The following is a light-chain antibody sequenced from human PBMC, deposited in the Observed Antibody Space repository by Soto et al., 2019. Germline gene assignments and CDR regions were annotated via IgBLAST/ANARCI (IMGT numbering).Light chain of an antibody. CDR2: GAS. CDR1: QSVSSSY. J-gene: IGKJ2*01. Sequence: EIVLTQSPGTLSLSPGERATLSCRASQSVSSSYLAWYQQKPGQAPRLLIYGASSRATGIPDRFSGSGSGTDFTLTISRLEPEDFAVYYCQQYGSSHPYTFGQGPKLEIK. CDR3: QQYGSSHPYT. V-gene: IGKV3-20*01.